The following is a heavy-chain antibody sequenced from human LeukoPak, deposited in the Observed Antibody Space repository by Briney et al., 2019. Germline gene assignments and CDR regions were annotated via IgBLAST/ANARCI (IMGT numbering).Heavy chain of an antibody. J-gene: IGHJ4*02. CDR3: ASYRIWSGRDPLYYFDY. CDR1: GGSLSSYY. Sequence: PSETLSLTCTPAGGSLSSYYWSWIRQPPGKGLEWIGYIYYSGSTNYNPSLKSRVTISVDTSKNQFSLKLSSVTAADTAVYYCASYRIWSGRDPLYYFDYWGQGTLVTVSS. D-gene: IGHD3-3*01. V-gene: IGHV4-59*01. CDR2: IYYSGST.